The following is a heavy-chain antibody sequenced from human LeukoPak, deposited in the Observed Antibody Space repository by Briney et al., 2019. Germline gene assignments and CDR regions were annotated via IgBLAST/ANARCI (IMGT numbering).Heavy chain of an antibody. D-gene: IGHD6-19*01. CDR1: GYTFTGYY. V-gene: IGHV1-2*06. CDR2: INPNSGGT. Sequence: ASVKVSCKASGYTFTGYYMHWVRQAPGQGLEWMGRINPNSGGTSYAQKFQGRVTMTRDTSISTAYMELSRLRSDDTAVYYCARDLRYSSGWYVNWGQGTLVTVSS. CDR3: ARDLRYSSGWYVN. J-gene: IGHJ4*02.